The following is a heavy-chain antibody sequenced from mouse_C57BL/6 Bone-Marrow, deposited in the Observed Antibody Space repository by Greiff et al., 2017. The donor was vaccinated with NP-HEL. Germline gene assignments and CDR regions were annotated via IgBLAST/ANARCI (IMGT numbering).Heavy chain of an antibody. D-gene: IGHD2-3*01. CDR1: GFTFSDYG. J-gene: IGHJ2*01. CDR2: ISSGSSTI. CDR3: AREDDGYLVDFDY. V-gene: IGHV5-17*01. Sequence: EVMLVESGGGLVKPGGSLKLSCAASGFTFSDYGMHWVRQAPEKGLEWVAYISSGSSTIYYADTVKGRFTISRDNAKNTLFLPMTSLRSEDTAMYYCAREDDGYLVDFDYWGQGTTLTVSS.